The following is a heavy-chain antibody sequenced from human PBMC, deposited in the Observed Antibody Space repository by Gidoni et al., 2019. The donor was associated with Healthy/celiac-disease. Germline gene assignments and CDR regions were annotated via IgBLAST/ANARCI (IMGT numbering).Heavy chain of an antibody. CDR1: GYTFTRYY. CDR2: INPSGGST. D-gene: IGHD2-15*01. Sequence: QVQLVQSGAEVKKPGASVQVSCKASGYTFTRYYLHWVRQAPGQGLEWMGIINPSGGSTSYAQKFQGRVTMTRDTSTSTVYMELSSLRSEDTAVYYCARGKRVVVVDATPPYGMDVWGQGTTVTVSS. CDR3: ARGKRVVVVDATPPYGMDV. J-gene: IGHJ6*02. V-gene: IGHV1-46*01.